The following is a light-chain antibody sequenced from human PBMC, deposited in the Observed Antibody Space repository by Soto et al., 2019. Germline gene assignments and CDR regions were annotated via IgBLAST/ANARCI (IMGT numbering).Light chain of an antibody. Sequence: QYALTQPPSASGSPGQSVAISCTGTSSDVGGYNYVSWYQQHPGKAPKLMIYEVTKRPSGVPDRFSGSKSGNTASLTVSGLQAEDEADYYCNSYGGSNNWVFGGGTKVTVL. V-gene: IGLV2-8*01. CDR3: NSYGGSNNWV. CDR2: EVT. J-gene: IGLJ3*02. CDR1: SSDVGGYNY.